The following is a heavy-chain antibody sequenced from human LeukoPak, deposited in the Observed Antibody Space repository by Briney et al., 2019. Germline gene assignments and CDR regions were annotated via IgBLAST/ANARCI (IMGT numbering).Heavy chain of an antibody. V-gene: IGHV3-23*01. CDR2: VSNTGGTT. CDR1: GFTFSTYA. J-gene: IGHJ4*02. CDR3: AKDRGY. Sequence: GGSLRLSYAASGFTFSTYAMTWVRQAPGKGLEWVSAVSNTGGTTYYADSVKGRFTISRDNSKYTLYLQMDSLRAEDTAVYYCAKDRGYWGQGTLVTVSS.